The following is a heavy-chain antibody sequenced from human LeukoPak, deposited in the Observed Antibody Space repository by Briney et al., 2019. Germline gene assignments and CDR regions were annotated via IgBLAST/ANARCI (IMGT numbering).Heavy chain of an antibody. J-gene: IGHJ4*02. V-gene: IGHV3-30*02. CDR2: IRYDGSNK. Sequence: GGSLRLSGAASGFTFSSYGMHWVRQAPGKGLEWVAFIRYDGSNKYYADSVKGRFTISRDNSKNTLYLHMNSLTAEDTAVYYCARGAKWAYYFDYWGQGTLVTVSS. CDR1: GFTFSSYG. CDR3: ARGAKWAYYFDY. D-gene: IGHD1-26*01.